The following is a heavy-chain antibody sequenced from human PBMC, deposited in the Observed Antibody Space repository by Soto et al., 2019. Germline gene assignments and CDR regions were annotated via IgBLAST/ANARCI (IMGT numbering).Heavy chain of an antibody. J-gene: IGHJ4*02. Sequence: GGSLRLSCAASGFTFSNAWMSWVRQAPGKGLEWGGRIKSKTDGGTTDYAAPVKGRFTISRDDSKNTLYLQMNSMKTEDTSVYYFPTDPPVSQLLYYFDYWGQGTLVTVSS. D-gene: IGHD2-2*01. CDR1: GFTFSNAW. CDR3: PTDPPVSQLLYYFDY. CDR2: IKSKTDGGTT. V-gene: IGHV3-15*01.